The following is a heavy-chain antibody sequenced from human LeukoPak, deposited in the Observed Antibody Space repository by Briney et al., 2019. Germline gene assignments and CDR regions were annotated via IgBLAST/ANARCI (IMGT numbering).Heavy chain of an antibody. D-gene: IGHD3-22*01. J-gene: IGHJ4*02. CDR2: IWYDGSNK. V-gene: IGHV3-33*01. CDR1: GFTFSSYG. CDR3: AREDVYYYDSSGYFDY. Sequence: AGGSLRLSCAASGFTFSSYGMHWVRQAPGKGLEWVAVIWYDGSNKYYADSVKGRFTISRDNSKNTLYLQMNSLRAEDTAVYYCAREDVYYYDSSGYFDYWGQGTLVTVSS.